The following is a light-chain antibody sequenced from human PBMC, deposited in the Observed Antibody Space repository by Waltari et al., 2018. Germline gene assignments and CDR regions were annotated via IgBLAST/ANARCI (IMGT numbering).Light chain of an antibody. CDR3: QQYSSFPLT. CDR1: QEIINY. Sequence: DIQVTQSPSSLSASVGDRVTITCRASQEIINYLAWFQQKPGKPPKSLIYSASSMHRGVSDRFSGSGSGTEFTLTITSLQPEDVATYYCQQYSSFPLTFGPGTKVGIK. J-gene: IGKJ3*01. V-gene: IGKV1-16*01. CDR2: SAS.